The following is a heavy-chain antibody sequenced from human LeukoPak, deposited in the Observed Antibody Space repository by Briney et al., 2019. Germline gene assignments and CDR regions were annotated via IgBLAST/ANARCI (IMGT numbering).Heavy chain of an antibody. CDR3: ARDQGELLSPRY. D-gene: IGHD1-26*01. CDR2: IIPILGIA. V-gene: IGHV1-69*04. CDR1: GGTFSSYA. J-gene: IGHJ4*02. Sequence: SVKVSCKASGGTFSSYAISWVRQAPGQGLEWMGRIIPILGIANYAQKFQGRVTITADKSTSTAYMELSSLRSEDTAVYYCARDQGELLSPRYWGQGTLVTVSS.